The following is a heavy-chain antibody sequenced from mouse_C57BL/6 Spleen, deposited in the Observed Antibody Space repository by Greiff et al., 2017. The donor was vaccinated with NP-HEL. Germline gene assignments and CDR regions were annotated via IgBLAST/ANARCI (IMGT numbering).Heavy chain of an antibody. CDR1: GYSITSGYY. CDR3: ARGSYDGWYFDV. D-gene: IGHD2-12*01. Sequence: EVHLVESGPGLVKPSQSLSLTCSVTGYSITSGYYWNWIRQFPGNKLEWMGYISYDGSNNYNPSLKNRISITRDTSKNQFFLKLNSVTTEDTATYYCARGSYDGWYFDVWGTGTTVTVSS. V-gene: IGHV3-6*01. J-gene: IGHJ1*03. CDR2: ISYDGSN.